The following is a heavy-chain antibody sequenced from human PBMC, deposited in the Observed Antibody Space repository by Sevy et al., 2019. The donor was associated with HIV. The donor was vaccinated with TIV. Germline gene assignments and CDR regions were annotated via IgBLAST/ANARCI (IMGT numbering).Heavy chain of an antibody. CDR1: GGSISSYY. CDR3: ARGSYDFWSGYCDYFDY. J-gene: IGHJ4*02. V-gene: IGHV4-59*01. D-gene: IGHD3-3*01. Sequence: SETLSLTCTVSGGSISSYYWSWIRQPPGKGLEWIGYIHYSGSTNYNPSLKSRVTISVDTSKNQFSLKLSSVTAADTAVYYCARGSYDFWSGYCDYFDYWGQGTLVTVSS. CDR2: IHYSGST.